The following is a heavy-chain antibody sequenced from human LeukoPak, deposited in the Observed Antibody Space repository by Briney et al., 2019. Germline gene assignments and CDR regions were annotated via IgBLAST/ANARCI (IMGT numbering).Heavy chain of an antibody. CDR3: ARDLRLDHAFDI. CDR2: IIPIFGTA. J-gene: IGHJ3*02. Sequence: ASVKVSCKASGGTFSSYAISWVRQAPGQGLEWMGGIIPIFGTANYAQKFQGRVTITTDESTSTAYMELSSLRSEDTAVYYCARDLRLDHAFDIWGQGTMVTVSS. D-gene: IGHD6-19*01. CDR1: GGTFSSYA. V-gene: IGHV1-69*05.